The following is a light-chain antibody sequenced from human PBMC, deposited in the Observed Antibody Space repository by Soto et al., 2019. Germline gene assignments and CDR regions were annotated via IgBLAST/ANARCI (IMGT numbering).Light chain of an antibody. CDR3: HQRQYWPPIT. CDR1: LSVSVY. CDR2: DAS. J-gene: IGKJ5*01. Sequence: VVLTQSPATLSLSPGERATLSCRTSLSVSVYLDWYQQKAGQAPRLLSSDASNRATGIPARFSGSGSGTDFTLTISSLEPEDFAVYYCHQRQYWPPITFGQGTRLEIK. V-gene: IGKV3-11*01.